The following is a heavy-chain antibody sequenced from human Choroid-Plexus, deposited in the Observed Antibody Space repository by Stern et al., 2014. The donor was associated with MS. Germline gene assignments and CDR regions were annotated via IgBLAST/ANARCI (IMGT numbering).Heavy chain of an antibody. Sequence: VQLVESGGGVVQPGRPLRRYCVASGFTFGSCAMHRVSQAPGKGLVWVAGVSYDGSNKYYADSMNGRFTIYRDNSQNTLYMQMSILRPEDTAVYYCAKDRQYLTYFFDHWGQGSLVTVSS. CDR3: AKDRQYLTYFFDH. V-gene: IGHV3-30*18. CDR2: VSYDGSNK. D-gene: IGHD2/OR15-2a*01. J-gene: IGHJ5*02. CDR1: GFTFGSCA.